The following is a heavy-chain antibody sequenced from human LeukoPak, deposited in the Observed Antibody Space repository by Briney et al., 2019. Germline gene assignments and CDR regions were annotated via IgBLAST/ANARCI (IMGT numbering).Heavy chain of an antibody. CDR1: GFTFSSYG. J-gene: IGHJ4*02. Sequence: PGGSLRLSCAASGFTFSSYGMHWVRQAPGKGLVWVSRINTDGSSTSYADSVKGRFTISRDNAKNTLYLQMNSLRAEDTAVYYCARAVRKSSSREYYFDYWGQGTLVTVSS. CDR3: ARAVRKSSSREYYFDY. CDR2: INTDGSST. V-gene: IGHV3-74*01. D-gene: IGHD6-13*01.